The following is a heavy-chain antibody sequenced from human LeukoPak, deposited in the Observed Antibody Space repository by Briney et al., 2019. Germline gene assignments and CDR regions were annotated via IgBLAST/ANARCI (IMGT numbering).Heavy chain of an antibody. CDR2: IWYDGSNK. J-gene: IGHJ4*02. D-gene: IGHD4-17*01. Sequence: PGGSLRLSCAASGFTFRSYGVHWVRQAPGKGLEWVAVIWYDGSNKYYADSVKGRFTISRDNSKNTLYLQMNSLRAEDTAVYSCAREAVTTPSFDYWGQGTLVTVSS. CDR3: AREAVTTPSFDY. CDR1: GFTFRSYG. V-gene: IGHV3-33*01.